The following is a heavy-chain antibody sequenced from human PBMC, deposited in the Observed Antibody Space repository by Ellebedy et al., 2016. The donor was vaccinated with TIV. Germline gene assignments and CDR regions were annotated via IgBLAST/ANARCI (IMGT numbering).Heavy chain of an antibody. CDR2: ISGSGGST. V-gene: IGHV3-23*01. CDR3: ATGWQWLQIDY. D-gene: IGHD6-19*01. J-gene: IGHJ4*02. Sequence: GESLKISCAASGFTFSSYAMSWVRQAPGKGLEWVSAISGSGGSTYYADSVKGRFTISRDNAKNTLSLQMNSLRAEDTAVYYCATGWQWLQIDYWGQGTLVTVSS. CDR1: GFTFSSYA.